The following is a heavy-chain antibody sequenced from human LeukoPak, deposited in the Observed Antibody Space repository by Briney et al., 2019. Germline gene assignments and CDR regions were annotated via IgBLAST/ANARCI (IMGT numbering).Heavy chain of an antibody. CDR2: TTGDSKYI. Sequence: GGSLRLSCAASGFTFSSYSMNWVRQAPGKGLEWVSSTTGDSKYIYYADSVRGRFTTSRDNAKNSLYLQMNSLRAEDTAVYYCARDFDYGDYWGQGTLVTVSS. J-gene: IGHJ4*02. V-gene: IGHV3-21*01. CDR1: GFTFSSYS. CDR3: ARDFDYGDY.